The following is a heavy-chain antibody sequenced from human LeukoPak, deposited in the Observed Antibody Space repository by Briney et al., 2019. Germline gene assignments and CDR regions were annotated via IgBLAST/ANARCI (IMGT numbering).Heavy chain of an antibody. J-gene: IGHJ4*02. CDR1: GFTFSSYW. CDR2: INSDGSST. V-gene: IGHV3-74*01. Sequence: GGSLRLSCAASGFTFSSYWMHWVRQAPGKGLVWVSRINSDGSSTSYADSVKGRFTISRDNAKNTLYLQMNSLRAEDTAVYYCARVARDGYNYFDYWGQGTLVTVSS. CDR3: ARVARDGYNYFDY. D-gene: IGHD5-24*01.